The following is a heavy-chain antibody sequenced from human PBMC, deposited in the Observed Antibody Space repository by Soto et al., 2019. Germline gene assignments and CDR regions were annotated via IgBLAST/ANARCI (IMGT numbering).Heavy chain of an antibody. D-gene: IGHD3-3*01. V-gene: IGHV4-39*01. CDR1: GGSISSSSYY. Sequence: SETLSLTCTVSGGSISSSSYYWGWIRQPPGKGLEWIGSIYYSGSTYYNPSLKSRVTISVDTSKNQFSLKLSSVTAADTAVYYCAGSYYDFWSGENWFDPWGQGTLVTVSS. CDR2: IYYSGST. J-gene: IGHJ5*02. CDR3: AGSYYDFWSGENWFDP.